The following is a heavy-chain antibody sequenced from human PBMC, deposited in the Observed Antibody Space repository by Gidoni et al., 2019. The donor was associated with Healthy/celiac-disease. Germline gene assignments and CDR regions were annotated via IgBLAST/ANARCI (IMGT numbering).Heavy chain of an antibody. J-gene: IGHJ4*02. CDR2: ISGSGGST. D-gene: IGHD3-16*01. CDR3: AKVEGLVPLPDY. Sequence: EVQLLESGGGLLQPGGSLRLSCAASGFTFSSYAMSWVRQAPGKGLEWVAAISGSGGSTYYADSVKGRFAISRDNSKNTLYLQMNSLRAEDTAVYYCAKVEGLVPLPDYWGQGTLVTVSS. CDR1: GFTFSSYA. V-gene: IGHV3-23*01.